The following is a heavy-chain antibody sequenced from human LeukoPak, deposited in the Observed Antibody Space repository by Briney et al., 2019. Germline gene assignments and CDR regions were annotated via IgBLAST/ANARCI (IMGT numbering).Heavy chain of an antibody. V-gene: IGHV3-30-3*01. CDR3: ARDLYYYESSGYYTDGSYFDY. CDR1: GFTFSSYA. D-gene: IGHD3-22*01. J-gene: IGHJ4*02. CDR2: ISYDGSNK. Sequence: PGGSLRLSCAASGFTFSSYAMHWVRQAPGKGLEWVAVISYDGSNKYYADSVKGRFTISRDNSKNTLYLQMNSLRAEDTAVYYCARDLYYYESSGYYTDGSYFDYWGQGTLVTVSS.